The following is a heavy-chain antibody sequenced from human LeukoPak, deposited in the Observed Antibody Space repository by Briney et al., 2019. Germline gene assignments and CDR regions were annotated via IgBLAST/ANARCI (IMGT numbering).Heavy chain of an antibody. V-gene: IGHV3-74*01. CDR3: ARDRGYTQDY. J-gene: IGHJ4*02. CDR1: GFTFSTYW. D-gene: IGHD5-12*01. Sequence: PGGSLRLSCAPSGFTFSTYWMHWVRQAPGKGLVWVSHIKTDGSSTTYADSVKGRFTISRDNAKNTLYLQMNSLRAEDTAVYYCARDRGYTQDYWGQGTLVTVSS. CDR2: IKTDGSST.